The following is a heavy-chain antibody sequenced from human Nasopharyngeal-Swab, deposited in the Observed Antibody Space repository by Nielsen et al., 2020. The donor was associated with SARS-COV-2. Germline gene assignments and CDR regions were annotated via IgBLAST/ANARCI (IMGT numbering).Heavy chain of an antibody. V-gene: IGHV3-21*01. CDR1: GFTLSSYS. J-gene: IGHJ5*02. CDR3: ARGGVRSYWFDP. D-gene: IGHD3-16*01. CDR2: ISSSSSYI. Sequence: GESLKISCAASGFTLSSYSMNWVRQAPGKGLEWVSSISSSSSYIYYADSVKGRFTISRDNAKNSLYLQMNSLRAEDTGVYYCARGGVRSYWFDPWGQGTLVTVSS.